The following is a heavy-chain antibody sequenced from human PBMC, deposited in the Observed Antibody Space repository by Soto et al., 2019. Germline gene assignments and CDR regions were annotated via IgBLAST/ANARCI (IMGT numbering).Heavy chain of an antibody. CDR2: INHSGST. D-gene: IGHD4-17*01. J-gene: IGHJ4*02. Sequence: SETLSLTCAVYGGSFSGYYWSWIRQPPGKGLEWIGEINHSGSTNYNPSLKGRVTISVDTSKNQFSLKLSSVTAADTAVYYCALKNYGDYVGGYYFDYWGQGTLVTVSS. V-gene: IGHV4-34*01. CDR1: GGSFSGYY. CDR3: ALKNYGDYVGGYYFDY.